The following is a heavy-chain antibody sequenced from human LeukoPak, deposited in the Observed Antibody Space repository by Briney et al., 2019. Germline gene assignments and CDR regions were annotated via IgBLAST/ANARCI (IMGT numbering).Heavy chain of an antibody. Sequence: PSETLSLTCTVSGGSINSYYWSWIRQPPGKGLEWVGGIYYSGSTNYNPSLKSRVTISLDTPNNPFSLKLRSVTAADTAVYYCARDTSGYRRGSFDYWGQGTLVTVSA. V-gene: IGHV4-59*01. CDR1: GGSINSYY. CDR3: ARDTSGYRRGSFDY. CDR2: IYYSGST. J-gene: IGHJ4*02. D-gene: IGHD3-22*01.